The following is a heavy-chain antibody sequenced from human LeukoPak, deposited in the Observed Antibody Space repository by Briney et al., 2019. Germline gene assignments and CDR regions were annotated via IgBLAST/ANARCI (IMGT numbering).Heavy chain of an antibody. V-gene: IGHV4-59*08. CDR1: GGSISGFY. D-gene: IGHD3-10*01. CDR3: ARQLGFGEFQYYFDY. J-gene: IGHJ4*02. CDR2: IYSSGGT. Sequence: SETLSLTCTVSGGSISGFYWSWIRQPPGKGLDWIGYIYSSGGTTYNPSLKSRVTISVDTSKNQFSLKLSSVTAADTAVYYCARQLGFGEFQYYFDYWGQGTLVTVSS.